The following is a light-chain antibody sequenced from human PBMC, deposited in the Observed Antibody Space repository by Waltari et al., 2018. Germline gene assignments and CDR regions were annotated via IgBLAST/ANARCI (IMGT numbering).Light chain of an antibody. Sequence: SYELTQPPSVSVSPGQTASIPCPGDKLGDKYACWYQQKPGQSPVLGIYQDSKRPSGIPERFSGSNSGNTATLTISGTQAMDEADYYCQAWDSSTVVFGGGTKLTVL. CDR1: KLGDKY. V-gene: IGLV3-1*01. CDR3: QAWDSSTVV. CDR2: QDS. J-gene: IGLJ2*01.